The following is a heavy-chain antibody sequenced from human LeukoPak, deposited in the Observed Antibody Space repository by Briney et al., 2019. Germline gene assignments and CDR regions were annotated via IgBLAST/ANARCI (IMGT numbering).Heavy chain of an antibody. CDR2: INSDGSST. J-gene: IGHJ4*02. V-gene: IGHV3-74*01. CDR1: GFTFSSYW. CDR3: ARDDLLWFGESARGY. Sequence: PGGSLRLSCAASGFTFSSYWMRWVRQAPGKGLVWVSRINSDGSSTSYADSVKGRFTISRDNAKNTLYLQMNSLRAEDTAVYYCARDDLLWFGESARGYWGQGTLVTVSS. D-gene: IGHD3-10*01.